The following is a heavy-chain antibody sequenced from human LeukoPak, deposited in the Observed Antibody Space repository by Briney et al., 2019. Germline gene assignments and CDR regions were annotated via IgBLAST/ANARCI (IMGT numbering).Heavy chain of an antibody. J-gene: IGHJ5*02. CDR1: GFIFSNYG. CDR2: VSGNNDNT. CDR3: AREETRGSGSYEADRFDP. V-gene: IGHV1-18*01. D-gene: IGHD3-10*01. Sequence: GASVKVSCKASGFIFSNYGISWVRQAPGQGPEWMGWVSGNNDNTIYAQNLQGRVTMTTDTSTSTAYMELRSLRSDDTAVYYCAREETRGSGSYEADRFDPWGQGTLVTVSS.